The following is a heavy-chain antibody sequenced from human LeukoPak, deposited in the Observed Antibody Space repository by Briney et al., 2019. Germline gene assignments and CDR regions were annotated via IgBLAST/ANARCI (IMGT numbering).Heavy chain of an antibody. D-gene: IGHD4-17*01. Sequence: ETLSLTCAVYGGSFSGYYWSWVRQAPGKGLEWVSDISASGGSTYYADSVKGRFTISRDNSKNTLYLQMNSLRAEDTAVYYCAKDPIYGDYFDYWGQGTLVTVSS. CDR1: GGSFSGYY. CDR2: ISASGGST. J-gene: IGHJ4*02. V-gene: IGHV3-23*01. CDR3: AKDPIYGDYFDY.